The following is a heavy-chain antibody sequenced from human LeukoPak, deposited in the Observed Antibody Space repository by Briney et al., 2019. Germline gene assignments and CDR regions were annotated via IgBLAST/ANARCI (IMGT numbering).Heavy chain of an antibody. CDR1: GGSFSGYY. D-gene: IGHD5-12*01. Sequence: PSETLSLTCAVYGGSFSGYYWSWIRQPPGKGLEWIGEINHSGSTNYNPSLKSRVTISVDTSKNQFSLKLSPVTAADTAVYYCARDLTATIMGIHYYYGMDVWGQGTTATVSS. CDR2: INHSGST. CDR3: ARDLTATIMGIHYYYGMDV. V-gene: IGHV4-34*01. J-gene: IGHJ6*02.